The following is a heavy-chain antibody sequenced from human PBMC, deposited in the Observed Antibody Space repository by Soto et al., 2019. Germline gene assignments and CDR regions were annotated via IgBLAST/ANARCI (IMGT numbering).Heavy chain of an antibody. Sequence: QVQLVESGGGVVQPGRSLRLSCAASGFTFSSYGMHWVRQAPGKGLEWVAVIWYDGSNKYYADSVKGRFTISRDNSKNTLYLQMNSLRAEDTAVYYCARDWYGGAAAGIGYWGQGTLVTVSS. CDR1: GFTFSSYG. V-gene: IGHV3-33*01. CDR2: IWYDGSNK. CDR3: ARDWYGGAAAGIGY. J-gene: IGHJ4*02. D-gene: IGHD6-13*01.